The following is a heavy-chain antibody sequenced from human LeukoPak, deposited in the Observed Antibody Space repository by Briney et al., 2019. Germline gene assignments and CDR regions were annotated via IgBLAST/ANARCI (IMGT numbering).Heavy chain of an antibody. J-gene: IGHJ6*03. CDR2: ISGSGDIT. CDR1: GFTFSNYL. CDR3: AQGDSGYENYYYYYYMGV. D-gene: IGHD5-12*01. Sequence: GGSLRLSCAASGFTFSNYLMIWVRQAPAKGLEWVSSISGSGDITYYADSVKGRFTMSRDNSKNTLYLQMNSLRAEDTAVYYCAQGDSGYENYYYYYYMGVWGKGTTVTVSS. V-gene: IGHV3-23*01.